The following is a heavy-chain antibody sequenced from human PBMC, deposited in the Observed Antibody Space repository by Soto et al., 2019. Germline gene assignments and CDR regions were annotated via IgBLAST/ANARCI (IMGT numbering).Heavy chain of an antibody. D-gene: IGHD3-10*01. CDR3: ATGYGSGSQNSLDAFDI. V-gene: IGHV1-24*01. Sequence: ASVKVSCKVSGYTLTELSMHWVRQAPGKGLEWMGGFDPEDGETIYAQKFQGRVTMTEDTSTDTAYTELSSLRSEDTAVYYCATGYGSGSQNSLDAFDIWGQGTMVTVS. J-gene: IGHJ3*02. CDR1: GYTLTELS. CDR2: FDPEDGET.